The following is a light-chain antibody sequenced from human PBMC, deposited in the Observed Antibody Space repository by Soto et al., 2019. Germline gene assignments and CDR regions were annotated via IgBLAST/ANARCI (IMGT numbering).Light chain of an antibody. CDR1: SSDVGGYNY. Sequence: QSALTQPASVSGSPGQPITISCTGTSSDVGGYNYVSWYQQHPGKAPKVMIYDVSNRPSGVSNRFSGSKSGNTASLTISGLQAEDEAEYSCNSYTTSSTYVFGTGTKVTVL. V-gene: IGLV2-14*01. J-gene: IGLJ1*01. CDR3: NSYTTSSTYV. CDR2: DVS.